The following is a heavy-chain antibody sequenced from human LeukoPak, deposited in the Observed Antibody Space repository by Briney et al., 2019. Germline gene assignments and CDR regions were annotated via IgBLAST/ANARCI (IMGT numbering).Heavy chain of an antibody. Sequence: ASVKVSCKASGYTFTDYHLHWVRQAPGQGLEWMGRINPNSGGTNYAQKFQGRVTMTRDTSISTLYMDLSRLTSDDTAVYYCAREGMDMVTSYWGQGTLVTVSS. V-gene: IGHV1-2*06. J-gene: IGHJ4*02. CDR3: AREGMDMVTSY. CDR2: INPNSGGT. CDR1: GYTFTDYH. D-gene: IGHD5-12*01.